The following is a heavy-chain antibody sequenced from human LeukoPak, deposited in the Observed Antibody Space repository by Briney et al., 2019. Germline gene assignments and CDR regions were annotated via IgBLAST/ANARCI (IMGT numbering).Heavy chain of an antibody. Sequence: GGSLRLSCSASGFTFISYSMYWVRQAPGKGLEYVSAISSRGGSTYYADSVKGRFTISRDNSKTTLYLQMSSLRTEDTAVYYCAIAASGTLADFWGQGTVVTVSS. D-gene: IGHD6-13*01. J-gene: IGHJ4*02. CDR1: GFTFISYS. V-gene: IGHV3-64D*09. CDR2: ISSRGGST. CDR3: AIAASGTLADF.